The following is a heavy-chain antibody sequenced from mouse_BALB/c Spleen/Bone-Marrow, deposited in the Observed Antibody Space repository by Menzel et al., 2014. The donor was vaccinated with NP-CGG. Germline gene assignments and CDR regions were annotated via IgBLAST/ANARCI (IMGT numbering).Heavy chain of an antibody. J-gene: IGHJ3*01. Sequence: EVQLVESGGGLVKPGGSLKLSCAASGFAFSSYDMSWVRQTPEKRLEWVAYISSSGGSTYYPDTVKGRFTISRDNAKNTLYLQMSSLKSEDTAMYYCARHGTTATFFAYWGQGTLVTVSA. V-gene: IGHV5-12-1*01. CDR1: GFAFSSYD. CDR3: ARHGTTATFFAY. D-gene: IGHD1-2*01. CDR2: ISSSGGST.